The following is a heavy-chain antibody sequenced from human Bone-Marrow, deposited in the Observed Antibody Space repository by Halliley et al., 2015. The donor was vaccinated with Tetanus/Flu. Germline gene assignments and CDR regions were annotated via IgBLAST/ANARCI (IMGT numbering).Heavy chain of an antibody. J-gene: IGHJ5*02. CDR2: IRSDGTTT. V-gene: IGHV3-74*01. D-gene: IGHD3-3*01. CDR3: VRGVASRGFDP. CDR1: GFTFSSYF. Sequence: SLRLSCAASGFTFSSYFMHWVRQAPGKGLVWAARIRSDGTTTAYADSVKGRFTISRDNVKSTLYLEMNSLRVEDTAVYYCVRGVASRGFDPWGQGTLVAVSS.